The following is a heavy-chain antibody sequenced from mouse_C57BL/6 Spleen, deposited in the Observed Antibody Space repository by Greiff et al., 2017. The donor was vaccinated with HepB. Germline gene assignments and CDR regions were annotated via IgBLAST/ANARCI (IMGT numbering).Heavy chain of an antibody. Sequence: QVQLQQCGAELARPGASVKLSCKASGYTFTSYGISWVKQRTGQGLEWIGEIYPRSGNTYYNEKFKGKATLTADKSSSTAYMELRSLTSEDSAVYFCALPMVTTRGYYFDYWGQGTTLTVSS. CDR2: IYPRSGNT. CDR1: GYTFTSYG. V-gene: IGHV1-81*01. D-gene: IGHD2-2*01. J-gene: IGHJ2*01. CDR3: ALPMVTTRGYYFDY.